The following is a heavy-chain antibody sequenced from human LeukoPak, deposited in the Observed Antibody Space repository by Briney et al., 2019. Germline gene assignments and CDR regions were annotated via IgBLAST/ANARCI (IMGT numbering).Heavy chain of an antibody. CDR3: ARGHADVVATNAFDI. J-gene: IGHJ3*02. D-gene: IGHD5-12*01. Sequence: SVKGRFTISRDISKNTVLLQMYSLRVEDTAVYYCARGHADVVATNAFDIWGQGTMVTVSS. V-gene: IGHV3-30*07.